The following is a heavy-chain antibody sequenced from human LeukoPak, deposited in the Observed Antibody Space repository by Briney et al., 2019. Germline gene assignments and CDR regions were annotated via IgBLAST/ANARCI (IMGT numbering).Heavy chain of an antibody. V-gene: IGHV3-23*01. Sequence: PGGSLRLSCAASGFTFSSYGMHWVRQAPGKGLEWVSAISGSGGSTYYADSVKGRFTISRDNSKNTLYLQMNSLRAEDTAVYYCATSPVAAVAGIDWFDPWGQGTLVTVSS. CDR1: GFTFSSYG. CDR2: ISGSGGST. J-gene: IGHJ5*02. CDR3: ATSPVAAVAGIDWFDP. D-gene: IGHD6-19*01.